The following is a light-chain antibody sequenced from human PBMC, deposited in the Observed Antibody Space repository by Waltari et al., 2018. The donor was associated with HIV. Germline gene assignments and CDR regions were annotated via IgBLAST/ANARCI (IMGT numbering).Light chain of an antibody. Sequence: DIQMTQSPSSLSASVGDTVTITCRASQNINNYLNWYQQRPGKPPNLLIYGASSLQPGVPSRFSARTSGANFTLTITRLQPEDFASYYCQQSFSAAITLGQGTR. J-gene: IGKJ5*01. V-gene: IGKV1-39*01. CDR3: QQSFSAAIT. CDR1: QNINNY. CDR2: GAS.